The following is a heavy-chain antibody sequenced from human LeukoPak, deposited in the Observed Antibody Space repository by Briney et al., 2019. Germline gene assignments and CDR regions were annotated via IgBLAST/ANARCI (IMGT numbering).Heavy chain of an antibody. CDR1: GFTLSSYS. V-gene: IGHV3-21*01. CDR3: ASGDVYDSSGYLDY. CDR2: ISSSSSYI. D-gene: IGHD3-22*01. Sequence: GGSLRLSCAASGFTLSSYSMNWVRQAPGKGLEWVSSISSSSSYIYYADSVKGRFTISRDNAKNSLYLQMNSLRAEDTAVCYCASGDVYDSSGYLDYWGQGTLVTVSS. J-gene: IGHJ4*02.